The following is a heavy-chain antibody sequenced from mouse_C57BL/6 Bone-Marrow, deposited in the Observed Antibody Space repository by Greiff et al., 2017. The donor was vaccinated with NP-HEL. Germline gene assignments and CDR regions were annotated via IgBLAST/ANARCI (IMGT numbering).Heavy chain of an antibody. D-gene: IGHD1-1*01. V-gene: IGHV1-15*01. Sequence: VQRVESGAELVRPGASVTLSCKASGYTFTDYEMHWVKQTPVHGLEWIGAIDPETGGTAYNQKFKGQAILTADKSSSTAYMELRSLTSEDSAVYYCTTVVYFDYWGQGTTLTVSS. CDR2: IDPETGGT. CDR1: GYTFTDYE. CDR3: TTVVYFDY. J-gene: IGHJ2*01.